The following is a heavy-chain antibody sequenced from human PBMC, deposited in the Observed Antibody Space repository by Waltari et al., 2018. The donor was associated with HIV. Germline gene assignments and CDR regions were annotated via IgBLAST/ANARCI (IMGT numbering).Heavy chain of an antibody. Sequence: QVQLVESGGGVVQSGRSLRLPCATSGFIFSNYGLHWVRQAPGKGLEWVAIIWYDGSNKYFADSVKGRFTISRDNSKNTLYLQMNSLRAEDTAVYYCARDRSSSWYGRDYYYYGMDVWGQGTTVTVSS. CDR3: ARDRSSSWYGRDYYYYGMDV. D-gene: IGHD6-13*01. CDR2: IWYDGSNK. V-gene: IGHV3-33*01. J-gene: IGHJ6*02. CDR1: GFIFSNYG.